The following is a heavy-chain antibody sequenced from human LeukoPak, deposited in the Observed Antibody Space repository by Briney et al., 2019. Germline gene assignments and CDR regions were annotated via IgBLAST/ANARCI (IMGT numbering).Heavy chain of an antibody. D-gene: IGHD3-10*01. Sequence: SVKVSCKASGFTFTSSAVQWVRQARGQRLEWIGWIVVGSGNTNYAQKFQERVTITRDMSTSTAYMELSSLRSEDTAVYYCAASEDSYYYGSGRVWFDPWGQGTLVTVSS. J-gene: IGHJ5*02. CDR1: GFTFTSSA. CDR3: AASEDSYYYGSGRVWFDP. V-gene: IGHV1-58*01. CDR2: IVVGSGNT.